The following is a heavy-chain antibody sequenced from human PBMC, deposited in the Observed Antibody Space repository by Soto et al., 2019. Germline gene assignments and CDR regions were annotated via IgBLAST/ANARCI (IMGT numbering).Heavy chain of an antibody. CDR2: IYYSGST. CDR1: GGSISSSSYY. J-gene: IGHJ5*02. V-gene: IGHV4-39*01. Sequence: SETLSLTCTVSGGSISSSSYYWGWIRRPPGKGLEWIGSIYYSGSTYYNLSLKSRVTISVDTSKNQFSLKLSSVTAADTAVYYCGKQQGYCGVDGCKINSWGKEPRVPVS. CDR3: GKQQGYCGVDGCKINS. D-gene: IGHD2-15*01.